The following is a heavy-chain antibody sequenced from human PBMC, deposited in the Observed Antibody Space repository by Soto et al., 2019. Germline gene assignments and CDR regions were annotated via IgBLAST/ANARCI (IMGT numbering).Heavy chain of an antibody. Sequence: SETLSLTCTVSGDSISSGDYYWSWIRQPPGKGLEWIGCIYYSGNTYYNPSLKSRVTISVDTSKNQFSLKLSSVTAADTAVYYCARARFIVLVPAAMAVTYDYYGMDVWGQGTTVTVSS. D-gene: IGHD2-2*01. CDR1: GDSISSGDYY. J-gene: IGHJ6*02. CDR3: ARARFIVLVPAAMAVTYDYYGMDV. CDR2: IYYSGNT. V-gene: IGHV4-30-4*01.